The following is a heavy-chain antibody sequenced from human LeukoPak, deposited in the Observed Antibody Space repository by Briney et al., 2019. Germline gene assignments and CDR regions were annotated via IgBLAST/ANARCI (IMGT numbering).Heavy chain of an antibody. CDR2: IRSKVNSYAT. Sequence: GGSLKLSCAASGFTFNDSALHWVRQAPGKGLEWVGRIRSKVNSYATAYAASVKGRFTISRDNSKNTLYLQMNSLRAEDTAVYYCARWIQLWPQDMVTAILNHWNAFDIWGQGTMVTVSS. D-gene: IGHD5-18*01. CDR1: GFTFNDSA. V-gene: IGHV3-73*01. J-gene: IGHJ3*02. CDR3: ARWIQLWPQDMVTAILNHWNAFDI.